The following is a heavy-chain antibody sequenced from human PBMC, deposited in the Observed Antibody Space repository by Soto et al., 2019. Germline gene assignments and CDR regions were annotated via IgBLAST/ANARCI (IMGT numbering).Heavy chain of an antibody. V-gene: IGHV3-9*01. CDR2: ISWNRGSI. CDR3: AKELYYYGSGQRLSYMDV. J-gene: IGHJ6*03. D-gene: IGHD3-10*01. Sequence: SLRLSCAASGFSFDDYAMHWVRQAPGKGLEWVSSISWNRGSIGYADSVKGRFTISRDNAKNSLYLQMNSLRAEDTALYYCAKELYYYGSGQRLSYMDVWGKGTTVTVSS. CDR1: GFSFDDYA.